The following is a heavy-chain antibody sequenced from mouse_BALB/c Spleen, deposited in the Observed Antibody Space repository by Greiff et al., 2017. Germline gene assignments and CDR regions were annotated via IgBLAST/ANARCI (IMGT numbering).Heavy chain of an antibody. CDR2: IWSGGST. CDR3: ARGDLLLYFDY. D-gene: IGHD1-1*01. CDR1: GFSLTSYG. V-gene: IGHV2-2*02. Sequence: QVQLKESGPGLVQPSQSLSITCTVSGFSLTSYGVHWVRQSPGKGLEWLGVIWSGGSTDYNAAFISRLSISKDNSKSQVFFKMNSLQANDTAIYYCARGDLLLYFDYWGQGTTLTVSS. J-gene: IGHJ2*01.